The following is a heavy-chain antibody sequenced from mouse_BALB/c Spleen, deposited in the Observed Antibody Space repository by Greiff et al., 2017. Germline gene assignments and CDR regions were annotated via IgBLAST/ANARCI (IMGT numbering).Heavy chain of an antibody. Sequence: VKLMESGAELARPGASVKLSCKASGYTFTSYWMQWVKQRPGQGLEWIGAIYPGDGDTRYTQKFKGKATLTADKSSSTAYMQLSSLASEDSAVYYCAREERTGPYYFDYWGQGTTLTVSS. V-gene: IGHV1-87*01. CDR2: IYPGDGDT. D-gene: IGHD4-1*01. CDR1: GYTFTSYW. J-gene: IGHJ2*01. CDR3: AREERTGPYYFDY.